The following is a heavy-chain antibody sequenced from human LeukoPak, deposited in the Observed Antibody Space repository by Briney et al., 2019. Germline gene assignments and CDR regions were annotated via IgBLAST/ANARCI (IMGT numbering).Heavy chain of an antibody. J-gene: IGHJ4*02. V-gene: IGHV4-38-2*01. Sequence: SETLSLTCAVSGYSISSGYYWGWIRPPPGKGLEGIGNIYHSGSTYYNPSLKSRVTISVDTSKNQFSLKLSSVTAADTAVYYCALTAVIAAAGTLTPDYWGQGTLVTVSS. CDR3: ALTAVIAAAGTLTPDY. CDR1: GYSISSGYY. D-gene: IGHD6-13*01. CDR2: IYHSGST.